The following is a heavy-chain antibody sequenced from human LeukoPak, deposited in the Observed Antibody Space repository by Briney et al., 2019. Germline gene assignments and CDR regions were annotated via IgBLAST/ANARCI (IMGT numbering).Heavy chain of an antibody. J-gene: IGHJ5*02. CDR2: INHSGST. D-gene: IGHD2-2*01. CDR1: GGSFSGYY. CDR3: ARGHCSSTSCYDWFDP. Sequence: PSETLSLTCAVYGGSFSGYYWIWIRQPPGNGLEWIGEINHSGSTNYNPSLNSRVTISVDTSKNQFSLKLSSVPAADTAVYYCARGHCSSTSCYDWFDPWGQGTLVTVSS. V-gene: IGHV4-34*01.